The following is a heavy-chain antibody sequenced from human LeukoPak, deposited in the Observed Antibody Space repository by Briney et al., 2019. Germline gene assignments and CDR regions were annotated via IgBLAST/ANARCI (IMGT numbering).Heavy chain of an antibody. D-gene: IGHD6-13*01. J-gene: IGHJ3*02. CDR2: INRSGST. V-gene: IGHV4-34*01. CDR1: GGSFSGYY. CDR3: ARGPRTTYSSSWYDAFGI. Sequence: SETLSLTCAVYGGSFSGYYWSWIRRPPGKGLEWIGEINRSGSTNYNPSLKSRVTISVDTSKNQFSLKLSSVTAADTAVYYCARGPRTTYSSSWYDAFGIWGQGTMVTVSS.